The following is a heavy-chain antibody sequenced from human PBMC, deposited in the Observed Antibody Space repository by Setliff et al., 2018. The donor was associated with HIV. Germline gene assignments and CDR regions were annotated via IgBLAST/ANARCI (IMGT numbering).Heavy chain of an antibody. V-gene: IGHV3-7*03. D-gene: IGHD1-26*01. CDR3: ARGTDYSGWFYDY. J-gene: IGHJ4*02. CDR1: GFTFSKFW. Sequence: GGSLRLSCIASGFTFSKFWMRWVRQAPGKGLERVADIKQDGSETYYMDSVRGRFTISRDNAKSSLYLQMNSLRAEDTAVYYCARGTDYSGWFYDYWGQGTQVTVSS. CDR2: IKQDGSET.